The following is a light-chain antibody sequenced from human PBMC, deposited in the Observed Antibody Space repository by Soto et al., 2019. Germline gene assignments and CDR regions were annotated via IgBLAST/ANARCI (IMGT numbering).Light chain of an antibody. CDR3: NSYTSSHSLEV. Sequence: QSVLTQPASVSGSPGQSITISCTGTSSDVGAYNYVSWYQQHPGKAPKLMIYDVSTRPSGVSDRFSGSKSGNTASLTISGLQAEDEADYYCNSYTSSHSLEVFGGGTMVTVL. CDR1: SSDVGAYNY. J-gene: IGLJ2*01. V-gene: IGLV2-14*03. CDR2: DVS.